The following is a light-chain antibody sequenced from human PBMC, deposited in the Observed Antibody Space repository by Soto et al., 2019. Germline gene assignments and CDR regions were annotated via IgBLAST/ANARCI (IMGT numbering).Light chain of an antibody. CDR1: SSNIGAGYD. J-gene: IGLJ1*01. Sequence: QSVLTQPPSVSGAPGQRVTISCTGSSSNIGAGYDVHWYQQLPGTAPKLLLYGNSNRPSGVPDRFSGSKSGTSASLAITGLQAEDEAYYCCQSYDSSLSGYVFGTGTKLTVL. CDR3: QSYDSSLSGYV. CDR2: GNS. V-gene: IGLV1-40*01.